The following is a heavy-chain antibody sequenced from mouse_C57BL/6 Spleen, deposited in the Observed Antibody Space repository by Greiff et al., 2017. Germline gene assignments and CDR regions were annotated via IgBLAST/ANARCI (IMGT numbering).Heavy chain of an antibody. V-gene: IGHV8-8*01. CDR3: ARNKYYGSGYGAYYAMDY. D-gene: IGHD1-1*01. J-gene: IGHJ4*01. CDR2: IWWDDDK. Sequence: QVTLKESGPGLLQPSQTLSLTCSFSGFSLSTFGMGVGWIRQPPGKGLEWLAHIWWDDDKYYNPALKSRLTITKDTSKNLVFLKIANVDTADTATYYCARNKYYGSGYGAYYAMDYWGQGTSVTVSS. CDR1: GFSLSTFGMG.